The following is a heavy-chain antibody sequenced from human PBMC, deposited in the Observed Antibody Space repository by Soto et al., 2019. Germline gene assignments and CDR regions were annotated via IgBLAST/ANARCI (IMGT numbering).Heavy chain of an antibody. Sequence: PTETVSLTCSVSGAALNSGNYYWSWIRQVPGKGLEWIGHIYVTGAVDYNPSLRDRITISQDTSERQFSLNLRLVTAADTAVYYCARLRIATNNNKWFDPRGHGTLVTVSS. CDR2: IYVTGAV. CDR3: ARLRIATNNNKWFDP. CDR1: GAALNSGNYY. V-gene: IGHV4-31*03. D-gene: IGHD2-21*01. J-gene: IGHJ5*02.